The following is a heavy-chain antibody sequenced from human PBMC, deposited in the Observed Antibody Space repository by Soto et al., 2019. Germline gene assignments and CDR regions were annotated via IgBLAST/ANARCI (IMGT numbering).Heavy chain of an antibody. CDR1: GDSVSSNSAA. V-gene: IGHV6-1*01. CDR3: ARGGLIAVAGTGYYYYGMDV. D-gene: IGHD6-19*01. Sequence: SQTLSLTCVISGDSVSSNSAAWNWIRQSPSRGLEWLGRTYYRSKWYNDYAVSVKSRITINPDTSKNQFSLQLNSVTPEDTAVYYCARGGLIAVAGTGYYYYGMDVWGQGTTVTVSS. J-gene: IGHJ6*02. CDR2: TYYRSKWYN.